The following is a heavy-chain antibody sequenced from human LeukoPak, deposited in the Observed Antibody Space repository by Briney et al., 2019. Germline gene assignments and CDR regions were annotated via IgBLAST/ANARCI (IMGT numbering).Heavy chain of an antibody. V-gene: IGHV3-53*05. CDR3: AKLYYDSSEDY. CDR1: GFTVSSNY. D-gene: IGHD3-22*01. Sequence: PGGSLRLSCAASGFTVSSNYMSWVRRAPGKGLEWVSVIYSGGSTYYADSVKGRFTISRDNSKNSLYLQMNSLRTEDTALYYCAKLYYDSSEDYWGQGTLVTVSS. J-gene: IGHJ4*02. CDR2: IYSGGST.